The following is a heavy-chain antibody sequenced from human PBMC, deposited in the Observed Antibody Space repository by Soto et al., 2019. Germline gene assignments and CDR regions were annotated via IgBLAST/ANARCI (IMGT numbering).Heavy chain of an antibody. CDR3: AARKYCPSTTCFDY. CDR1: EFPVTITE. D-gene: IGHD2-2*01. CDR2: IYSDGHT. J-gene: IGHJ4*02. V-gene: IGHV3-66*01. Sequence: GGSLKLSCEPPEFPVTITEMTWSRPVPWKELCWVSIIYSDGHTYYTDSVKGRFTVSRDRSNNTLYLQMNSLRVEDAAIYYCAARKYCPSTTCFDYWGQGTPVTVSS.